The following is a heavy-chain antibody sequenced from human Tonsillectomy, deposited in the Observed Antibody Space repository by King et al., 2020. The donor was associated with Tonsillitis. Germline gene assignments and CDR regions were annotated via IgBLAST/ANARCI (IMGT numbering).Heavy chain of an antibody. V-gene: IGHV3-23*04. CDR3: TKGGAGGVNYGYGDYLVGY. CDR2: ISGRGDST. Sequence: VQLVESGGGLVQPGGSLRLSCAASGFTFSSSAMSWVRQAPGKGLEWVSGISGRGDSTYYADSVKGRFTISRDYARNTVYLQMNSLRADDTAIYYCTKGGAGGVNYGYGDYLVGYGGQGTPVTVPS. CDR1: GFTFSSSA. J-gene: IGHJ4*02. D-gene: IGHD5-18*01.